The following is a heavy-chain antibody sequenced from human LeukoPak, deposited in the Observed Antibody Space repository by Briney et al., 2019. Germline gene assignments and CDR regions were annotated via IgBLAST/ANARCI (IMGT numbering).Heavy chain of an antibody. CDR3: ARVLRYCSGGNCYSGGLGYMDV. CDR2: IYSDNT. V-gene: IGHV3-53*01. J-gene: IGHJ6*03. Sequence: GGSLRLSCTASGFTVSSNSMSWVRQAPGKGLEWVSFIYSDNTHYSDSVKGRFTISRDNSKNTLYLQMNSLRAEDTAVYYCARVLRYCSGGNCYSGGLGYMDVWGKGTTVTISS. D-gene: IGHD2-15*01. CDR1: GFTVSSNS.